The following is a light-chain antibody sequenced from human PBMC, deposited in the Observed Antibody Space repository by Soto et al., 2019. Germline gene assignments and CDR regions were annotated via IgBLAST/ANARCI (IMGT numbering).Light chain of an antibody. CDR1: QRISSW. CDR2: DAS. V-gene: IGKV1-5*01. J-gene: IGKJ1*01. Sequence: DIQMTQSPSTLSASVGDRVTITCRASQRISSWLAWYQQKPGKAPKLLIYDASSLESGVPSWFSGSGSGTEFTLTISSLQPDDFATYYCQQYNSYPWTFGQGTKVDIK. CDR3: QQYNSYPWT.